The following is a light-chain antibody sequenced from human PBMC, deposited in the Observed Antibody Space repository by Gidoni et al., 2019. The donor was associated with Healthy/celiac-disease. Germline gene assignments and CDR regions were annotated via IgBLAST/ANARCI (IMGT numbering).Light chain of an antibody. Sequence: DIQMTQSPSSLSASVGDRVTITCQASQDISNYLNWYQQKPGKAPKLLIYDTSNLETGVPSRFSGSGSGTDFTFTISSLQPEEIATYYCQQYDNLPRTFXGXTKVEIK. CDR3: QQYDNLPRT. J-gene: IGKJ4*01. CDR1: QDISNY. CDR2: DTS. V-gene: IGKV1-33*01.